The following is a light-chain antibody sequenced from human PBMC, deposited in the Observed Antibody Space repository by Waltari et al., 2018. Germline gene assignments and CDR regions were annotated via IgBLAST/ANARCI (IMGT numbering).Light chain of an antibody. J-gene: IGKJ1*01. V-gene: IGKV1-5*03. CDR1: QTITNW. CDR3: QQFNSFPWT. CDR2: KAS. Sequence: DIQMTQSPSSLSASVGDRVTITCRASQTITNWLAWYQQKPGKAPKLLIYKASTLESGVPSRFSGSGSGTEFTLTISSLQTGDFATYYCQQFNSFPWTFGHGTTVEIK.